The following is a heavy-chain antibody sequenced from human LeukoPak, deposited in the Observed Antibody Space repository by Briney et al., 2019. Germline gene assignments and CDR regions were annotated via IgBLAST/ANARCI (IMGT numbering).Heavy chain of an antibody. CDR1: SASISGTYYF. CDR3: ARKGPEHLPTYFDH. D-gene: IGHD2-21*01. CDR2: IWPSGST. J-gene: IGHJ4*02. Sequence: SETLSLTCTVTSASISGTYYFWSWIRQSPGQGLEWIGYIWPSGSTNYNPSLSGRVAISLDKSRNHFTLMVTAVTAADTAFYYCARKGPEHLPTYFDHWGRGILVTVSS. V-gene: IGHV4-30-2*06.